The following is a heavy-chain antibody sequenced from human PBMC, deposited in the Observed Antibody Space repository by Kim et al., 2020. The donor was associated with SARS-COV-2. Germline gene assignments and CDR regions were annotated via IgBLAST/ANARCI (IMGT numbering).Heavy chain of an antibody. J-gene: IGHJ5*02. CDR2: IYYTGTS. CDR3: ATCSGGNCYPNWFDP. V-gene: IGHV4-39*06. CDR1: GGSITSSLSY. Sequence: SETLSLTCTVSGGSITSSLSYWGWIRQPPGKGLEWFGSIYYTGTSYYNPSLKSRVTLSVDTSKNQFPLKMSSVTAADTAVYFCATCSGGNCYPNWFDPWGQGTLVPVSS. D-gene: IGHD2-15*01.